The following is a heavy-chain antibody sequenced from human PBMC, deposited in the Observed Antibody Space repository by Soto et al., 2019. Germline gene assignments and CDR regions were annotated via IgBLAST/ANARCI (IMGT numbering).Heavy chain of an antibody. CDR1: GGSISSSRYY. V-gene: IGHV4-39*01. CDR2: IYYSGST. J-gene: IGHJ6*02. Sequence: SETLSLTCTVSGGSISSSRYYWGWIRQPPGKGLEWIGSIYYSGSTYYNPSLKSRVTISVDTSKNQFSLKLSSVTAADTAVYYCARPGGSGRSATQSYYHGMDVWGQGTTVT. D-gene: IGHD3-10*01. CDR3: ARPGGSGRSATQSYYHGMDV.